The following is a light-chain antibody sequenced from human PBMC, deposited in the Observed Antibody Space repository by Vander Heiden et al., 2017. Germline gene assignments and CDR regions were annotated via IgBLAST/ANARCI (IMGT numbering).Light chain of an antibody. CDR3: QQYNKWHPYT. CDR2: GAS. CDR1: QRVSSN. Sequence: EIVMTQSPATLSVSPGERATLSCRASQRVSSNLAWYQQKPGQAPRLLIYGASTRDTGIPARFSGSGYGTEFTLTISSRQSEDFAVYYCQQYNKWHPYTFGQGTKLEIK. V-gene: IGKV3-15*01. J-gene: IGKJ2*01.